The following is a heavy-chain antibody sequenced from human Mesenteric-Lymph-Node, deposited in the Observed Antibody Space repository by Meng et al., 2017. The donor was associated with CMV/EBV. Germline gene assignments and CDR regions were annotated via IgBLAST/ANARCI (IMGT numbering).Heavy chain of an antibody. J-gene: IGHJ4*02. CDR2: INHSGST. CDR3: ARHQRWLKSEGGFNY. D-gene: IGHD4-23*01. Sequence: QLQLGGAVVLKPSETLSLTCAFYGAYFSGNYWSWIRQPPGKGLEWIGGINHSGSTNYNPSLKSRVIISVDTSKNQFSLKLSSVTAADKAVYYCARHQRWLKSEGGFNYWGQGTLVTVSS. V-gene: IGHV4-34*01. CDR1: GAYFSGNY.